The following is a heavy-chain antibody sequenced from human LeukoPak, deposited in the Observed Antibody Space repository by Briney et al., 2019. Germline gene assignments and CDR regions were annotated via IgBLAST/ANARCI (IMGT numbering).Heavy chain of an antibody. D-gene: IGHD3-22*01. Sequence: GGSLRLSCGASGFTFSRSAMNWVRQAPGKGLEWVAAISGNGVATYYADSAKGRFNISGDNTNNTLFLQMNSLRTEDTAIYYCVKDAYYLDSSTYLIPFDFWGQGTLVTVSS. CDR1: GFTFSRSA. V-gene: IGHV3-23*01. CDR2: ISGNGVAT. CDR3: VKDAYYLDSSTYLIPFDF. J-gene: IGHJ4*02.